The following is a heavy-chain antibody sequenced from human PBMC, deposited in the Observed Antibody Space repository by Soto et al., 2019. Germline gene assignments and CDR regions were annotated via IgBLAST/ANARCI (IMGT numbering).Heavy chain of an antibody. J-gene: IGHJ5*02. D-gene: IGHD5-18*01. CDR3: ARGVSIEIQLWLGFDP. V-gene: IGHV4-31*03. CDR2: IYYSGST. CDR1: GGSISSGGYY. Sequence: SETLSLTCTVSGGSISSGGYYWSWIRQHPGKGLEWIGYIYYSGSTYYNPSLKSRVTISVDTSKKQFSLKLSSVNAADTAVYYCARGVSIEIQLWLGFDPWGQGTLVTVSS.